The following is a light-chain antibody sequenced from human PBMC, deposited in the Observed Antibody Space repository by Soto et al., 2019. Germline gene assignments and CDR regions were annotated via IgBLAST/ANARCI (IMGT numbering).Light chain of an antibody. CDR2: GAS. Sequence: EIVLTQSPGTLSLSPGEGATLSCRASQSVDSNYLAWYQQKPGQAPRLLIYGASTRATGIPARFSGSGSGTEFTLTISSLQSEDFAVYYCQQYNDWPPWTFGQGTKVDIK. CDR1: QSVDSN. J-gene: IGKJ1*01. V-gene: IGKV3-15*01. CDR3: QQYNDWPPWT.